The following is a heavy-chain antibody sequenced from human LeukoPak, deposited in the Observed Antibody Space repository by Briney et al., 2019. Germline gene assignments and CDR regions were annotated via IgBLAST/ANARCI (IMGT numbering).Heavy chain of an antibody. CDR1: GGAFSSYA. CDR3: ARDPNCSGGSCYYLYYGMDV. J-gene: IGHJ6*02. D-gene: IGHD2-15*01. Sequence: SVKVSCKASGGAFSSYAISWVRQAPGQGLEWMGRIIPILGIANYAQKFQGRVTITADKTTSTAYMELSSLRSEDTAVYYCARDPNCSGGSCYYLYYGMDVWGQGTTVTVSS. CDR2: IIPILGIA. V-gene: IGHV1-69*04.